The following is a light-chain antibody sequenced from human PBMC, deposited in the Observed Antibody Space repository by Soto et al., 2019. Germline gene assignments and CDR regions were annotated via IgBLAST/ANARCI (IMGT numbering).Light chain of an antibody. CDR3: QQYYSYWK. V-gene: IGKV1-5*01. CDR1: QSISSW. J-gene: IGKJ1*01. Sequence: DIQMTQSPSTLSASVGDRVTITCRASQSISSWLAWYQQKPGKAPKLLIYDVSSLESGVPSRFSGSGSGTEFTLTISSLQPDDFATYYCQQYYSYWKFGHGTKVEIK. CDR2: DVS.